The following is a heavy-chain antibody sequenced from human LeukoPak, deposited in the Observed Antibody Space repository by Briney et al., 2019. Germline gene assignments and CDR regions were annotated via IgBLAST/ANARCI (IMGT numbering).Heavy chain of an antibody. CDR1: GGSISSSSYY. CDR3: ARLKWSYYFVY. Sequence: PSETLSHTCTVSGGSISSSSYYWGWIRQPPGKGLEWIGSIYYSGSTYYNPSLKSRVTISVDTSKNQFSLKLSSVTAADTAVYYCARLKWSYYFVYWGQGTLVSVSS. V-gene: IGHV4-39*01. J-gene: IGHJ4*02. CDR2: IYYSGST. D-gene: IGHD2-15*01.